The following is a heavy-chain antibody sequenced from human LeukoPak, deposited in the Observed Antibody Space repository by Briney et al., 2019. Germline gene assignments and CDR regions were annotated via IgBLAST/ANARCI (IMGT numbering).Heavy chain of an antibody. CDR3: ARVVMGAAIGDYYYYMDV. J-gene: IGHJ6*03. CDR1: GFTFSGYS. D-gene: IGHD1-26*01. V-gene: IGHV3-21*01. CDR2: ISSSSSYI. Sequence: GGSLRLSCAASGFTFSGYSMNWVRQAPGKGLEWVSSISSSSSYIYYADSVKGRFTISRDNAKNSLYLQMNSLRAEDTAVYYCARVVMGAAIGDYYYYMDVWGKGTTVTVSS.